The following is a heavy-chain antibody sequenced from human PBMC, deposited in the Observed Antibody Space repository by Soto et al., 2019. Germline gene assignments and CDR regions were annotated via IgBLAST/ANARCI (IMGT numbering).Heavy chain of an antibody. J-gene: IGHJ4*02. Sequence: SDTLSLTCTVSGGSTTSGGYYWNWIRQHPGKGLEWIGYIHYSGSNYHNPSLKSRVTMSVDTSKNQISLKLSSVSAADTAIYYCAREPYHYDSSGYYDLWGQGTRVTVSS. CDR3: AREPYHYDSSGYYDL. V-gene: IGHV4-31*03. D-gene: IGHD3-22*01. CDR1: GGSTTSGGYY. CDR2: IHYSGSN.